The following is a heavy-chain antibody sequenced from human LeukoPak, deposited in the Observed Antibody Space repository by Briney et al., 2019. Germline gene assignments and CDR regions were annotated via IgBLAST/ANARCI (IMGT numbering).Heavy chain of an antibody. Sequence: PSETLSLTCTVSGGSISSYYWSWIRQPPGKGLEWIGYIYYSGSTNYNPSLKSRVTISVDTSKNQFSLKLSSVTAADTAVYYCARHYDILIGIIWYFDLWGRGTLVTVSS. J-gene: IGHJ2*01. CDR2: IYYSGST. D-gene: IGHD3-9*01. CDR1: GGSISSYY. V-gene: IGHV4-59*01. CDR3: ARHYDILIGIIWYFDL.